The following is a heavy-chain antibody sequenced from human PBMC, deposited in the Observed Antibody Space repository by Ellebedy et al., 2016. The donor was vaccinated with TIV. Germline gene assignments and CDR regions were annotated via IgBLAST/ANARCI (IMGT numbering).Heavy chain of an antibody. J-gene: IGHJ4*02. CDR1: GFTFSSYS. V-gene: IGHV3-21*04. D-gene: IGHD5-12*01. CDR3: AREAPILLNTHIVRGAY. Sequence: GESLKISCAASGFTFSSYSMHWVRQAPGKGLEWVSSVSSSSRYIYYADSVKGRFTISRDTSHKTVNLQMNSLTVEDTAIYYCAREAPILLNTHIVRGAYWGQGTLVTVSS. CDR2: VSSSSRYI.